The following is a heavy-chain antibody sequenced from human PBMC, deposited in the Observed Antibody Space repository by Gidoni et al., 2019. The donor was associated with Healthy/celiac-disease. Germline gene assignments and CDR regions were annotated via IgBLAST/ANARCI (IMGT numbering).Heavy chain of an antibody. D-gene: IGHD3-22*01. V-gene: IGHV3-21*01. CDR3: ARERGSGFHFDY. CDR2: ISGSTTYI. J-gene: IGHJ4*02. CDR1: GFTFSSYN. Sequence: EVQLVESGGGLVKPGGSLSLSCAPSGFTFSSYNMNWVRQAPGKGLEWISSISGSTTYIYYADSVKGRFTISRDNAKNSLYLQMNSLRAEDTAVYYCARERGSGFHFDYWGQGTLVTVSS.